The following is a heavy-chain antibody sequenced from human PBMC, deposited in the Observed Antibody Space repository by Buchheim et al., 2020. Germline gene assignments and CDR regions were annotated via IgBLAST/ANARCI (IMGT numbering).Heavy chain of an antibody. J-gene: IGHJ4*02. Sequence: EVQLLESGGGLVQPGGSLRLSCAASGFTFSSYAMSWVRQAPGKGLEWVSAISGSGGSTYYADSVKGRLTISRANSKNTMYLPMNSLRAEDTAVYYCAKSNWVNYDSSGYPDYRGQGTL. CDR1: GFTFSSYA. CDR2: ISGSGGST. V-gene: IGHV3-23*01. D-gene: IGHD3-22*01. CDR3: AKSNWVNYDSSGYPDY.